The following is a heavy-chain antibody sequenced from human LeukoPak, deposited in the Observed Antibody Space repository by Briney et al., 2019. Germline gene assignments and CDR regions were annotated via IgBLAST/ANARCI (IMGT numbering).Heavy chain of an antibody. Sequence: PGRSLRLSCAASGFTFSSYAMHWVRQAPGKGLEWVAGISYDGSNKYYADSVKGRFTISRDNSKNTLYLQMNSLRAEDTAVYYCARDLVPSVRYSSGYYDYWGQGTLVTVSS. J-gene: IGHJ4*02. CDR2: ISYDGSNK. D-gene: IGHD3-22*01. V-gene: IGHV3-30-3*01. CDR3: ARDLVPSVRYSSGYYDY. CDR1: GFTFSSYA.